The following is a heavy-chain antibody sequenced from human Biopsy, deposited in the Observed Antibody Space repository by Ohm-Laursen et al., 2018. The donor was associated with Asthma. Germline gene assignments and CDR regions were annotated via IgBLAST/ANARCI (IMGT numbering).Heavy chain of an antibody. CDR3: ARDMGDFWRNNWFDP. J-gene: IGHJ5*02. V-gene: IGHV3-74*01. CDR1: GFTFSSYW. CDR2: INSDGSST. D-gene: IGHD3-3*01. Sequence: SLRLSCSASGFTFSSYWMHWVRQAPGKGLAWVSRINSDGSSTSYADSVKGRFTISRDNAKNTLYLQMNSLRAEDTAVYYCARDMGDFWRNNWFDPWGQGTLVTVSS.